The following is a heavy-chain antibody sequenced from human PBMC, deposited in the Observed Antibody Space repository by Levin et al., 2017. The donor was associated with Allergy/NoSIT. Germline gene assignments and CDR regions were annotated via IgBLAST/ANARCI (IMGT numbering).Heavy chain of an antibody. CDR1: GVSVSTYY. V-gene: IGHV4-59*08. CDR2: AYNSGST. J-gene: IGHJ3*02. CDR3: GGAKQWLAYDM. D-gene: IGHD6-19*01. Sequence: SQTLSLTCTVSGVSVSTYYWTWIRQSPGKGLEWIGSAYNSGSTTYNPSLKSRITISMDTSKNHLSLLVTPMTAADTAVYHGGGAKQWLAYDMWGQGTLVTVSS.